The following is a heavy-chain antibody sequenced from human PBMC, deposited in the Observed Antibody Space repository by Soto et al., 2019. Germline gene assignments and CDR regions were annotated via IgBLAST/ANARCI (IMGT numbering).Heavy chain of an antibody. CDR1: GGSISSGDYY. D-gene: IGHD3-22*01. V-gene: IGHV4-30-4*01. Sequence: TSETLSLTCTVSGGSISSGDYYWSWIRQPPGKGLEWIGYIYYSGSTYYNPSLKSRVTISVDTSKNQFSLKLSSVTAADTAVYYCAREGVDYYDSSGYCPFDYWGQGTLVTVSS. CDR2: IYYSGST. CDR3: AREGVDYYDSSGYCPFDY. J-gene: IGHJ4*02.